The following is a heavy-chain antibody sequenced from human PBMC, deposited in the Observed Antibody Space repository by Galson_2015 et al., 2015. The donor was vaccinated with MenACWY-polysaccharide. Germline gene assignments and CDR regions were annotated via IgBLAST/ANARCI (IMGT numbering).Heavy chain of an antibody. J-gene: IGHJ3*02. D-gene: IGHD6-13*01. CDR3: VRDNWRTADLFDI. V-gene: IGHV3-30-3*01. Sequence: SLRLSCAGSGFTFSVYAMQWVRQAPGNGLEWVALISSDGTTKYYEDSVKGRFTISRDDSKNTVYLEMNRLRTEDTAVYYCVRDNWRTADLFDIWVQGTMVTVSS. CDR2: ISSDGTTK. CDR1: GFTFSVYA.